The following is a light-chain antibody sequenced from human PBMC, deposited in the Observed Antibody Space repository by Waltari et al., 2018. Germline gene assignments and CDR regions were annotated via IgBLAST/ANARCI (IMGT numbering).Light chain of an antibody. V-gene: IGLV3-27*01. CDR2: KDT. Sequence: SYELTQPSSVSVSPGQTARITCSGNVLAGNSARWFQQKPGQTPVLIIYKDTERPSGIPERFSGSSSGSTVTLTISGAQVEDEGDYYCYSATDNNLRVFGGGTKLTVL. CDR1: VLAGNS. J-gene: IGLJ3*02. CDR3: YSATDNNLRV.